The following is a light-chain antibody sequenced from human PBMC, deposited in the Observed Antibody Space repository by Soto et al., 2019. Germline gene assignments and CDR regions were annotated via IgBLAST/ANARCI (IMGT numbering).Light chain of an antibody. CDR1: SSNIGAGYD. V-gene: IGLV1-40*01. Sequence: HSVLTQPPSVSGAPGQRVTISCTGSSSNIGAGYDVHWYQRLPGTAPKLLIYGNSNRPSGVPDRFSGSKSGTSASLAITGLQAEDEADYYCQSYDSSLSSVVFGGGTKLTVL. J-gene: IGLJ2*01. CDR2: GNS. CDR3: QSYDSSLSSVV.